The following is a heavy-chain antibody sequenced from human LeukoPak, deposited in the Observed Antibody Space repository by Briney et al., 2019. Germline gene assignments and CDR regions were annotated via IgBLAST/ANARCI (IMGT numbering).Heavy chain of an antibody. D-gene: IGHD3-9*01. Sequence: LPGGSLRLSCAASGFTPSSYGTHWVRQAPGKGLEWVAVIWYDGSNKYYADSVKGRFTISRDNSKNTLYLQMNSLRAEDTAVYYCARDRDILTGYYFDYWGQGTLVTVSS. J-gene: IGHJ4*02. CDR2: IWYDGSNK. V-gene: IGHV3-33*01. CDR3: ARDRDILTGYYFDY. CDR1: GFTPSSYG.